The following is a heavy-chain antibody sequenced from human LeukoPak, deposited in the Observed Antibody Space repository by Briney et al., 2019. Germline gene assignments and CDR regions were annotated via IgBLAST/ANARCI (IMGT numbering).Heavy chain of an antibody. Sequence: PSETLSLTCIVSGGSISSSIYYWARVRQPPGKGLEWIGTVFYNGATQYSPSLRSRVTISIDTSTNQFSLKLSSVTAADTAVYYCARLLWFGELLLGYFDYWGQGTLVTVSS. CDR1: GGSISSSIYY. V-gene: IGHV4-39*07. CDR3: ARLLWFGELLLGYFDY. CDR2: VFYNGAT. J-gene: IGHJ4*02. D-gene: IGHD3-10*01.